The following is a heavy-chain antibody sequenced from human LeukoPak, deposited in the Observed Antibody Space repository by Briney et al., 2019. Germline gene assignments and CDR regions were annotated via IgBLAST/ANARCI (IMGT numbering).Heavy chain of an antibody. CDR1: GFTFSSYS. D-gene: IGHD6-13*01. J-gene: IGHJ2*01. Sequence: GGSLRLSCAASGFTFSSYSMNWVRQAPGKGLEWVSYISSSGSTIYYPGSVKGRFTISRENAKNSLYLQMNSLRAGDTAVYYCARAAYSSTWYSRYFDLWGRGTLVTVSS. V-gene: IGHV3-48*01. CDR3: ARAAYSSTWYSRYFDL. CDR2: ISSSGSTI.